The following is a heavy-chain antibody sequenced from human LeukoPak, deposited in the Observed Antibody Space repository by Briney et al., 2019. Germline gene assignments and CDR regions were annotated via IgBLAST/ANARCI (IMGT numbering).Heavy chain of an antibody. V-gene: IGHV3-21*01. J-gene: IGHJ4*02. CDR3: ARALEYYDSSSFNY. CDR1: GFTFSSYS. CDR2: ISSSSSYI. D-gene: IGHD3-22*01. Sequence: GGSLRLSCAASGFTFSSYSMNWVRQAPGKGLEWVSSISSSSSYIYYADSVKGRFTISRDNAKNSLYLQMNTLRAEDTAVYYCARALEYYDSSSFNYWGQGTLVTVSS.